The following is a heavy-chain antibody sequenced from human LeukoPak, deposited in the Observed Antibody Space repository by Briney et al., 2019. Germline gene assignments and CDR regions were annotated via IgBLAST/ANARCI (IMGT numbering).Heavy chain of an antibody. CDR3: AHSGPAAGLY. J-gene: IGHJ4*02. V-gene: IGHV2-5*02. Sequence: SGPTLVKPTQTLTLTCTYSGFSRSTSGVGVGWIRQPPGKALEWLALIYRDDDKRYSPSLKSRLTITKDTAKNQEVLTMTNMDPVDTATYYCAHSGPAAGLYWGQGTLVTVSS. D-gene: IGHD6-13*01. CDR2: IYRDDDK. CDR1: GFSRSTSGVG.